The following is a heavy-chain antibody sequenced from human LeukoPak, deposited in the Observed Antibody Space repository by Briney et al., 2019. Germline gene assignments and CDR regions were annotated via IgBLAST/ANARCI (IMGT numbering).Heavy chain of an antibody. D-gene: IGHD6-13*01. V-gene: IGHV4-34*01. CDR3: ARRKVSSSWSPSGKIWFDP. J-gene: IGHJ5*02. Sequence: PSETLSLTCTVSGGSISSYYWGWVRQPPGKGLEWIGMIHHSGSTNYNPSLKSRVTISVDTSKNQFSLKLSSVTAADTAVYYCARRKVSSSWSPSGKIWFDPWGQGTLVTVSS. CDR2: IHHSGST. CDR1: GGSISSYY.